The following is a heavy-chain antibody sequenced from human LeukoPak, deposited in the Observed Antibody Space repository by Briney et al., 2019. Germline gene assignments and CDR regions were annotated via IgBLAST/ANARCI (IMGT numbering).Heavy chain of an antibody. CDR2: IYYSGST. CDR3: ARAAVAGTGAVWWSLP. V-gene: IGHV4-59*01. J-gene: IGHJ5*02. Sequence: SETLSLTCTDPGGSISSYYWSWIRQPPGKGLEWIGYIYYSGSTNYNHSLKSRVTISVDTSKNQFSLKLSSVTAADTAVYFFARAAVAGTGAVWWSLPWGQGTLVTVSS. D-gene: IGHD6-19*01. CDR1: GGSISSYY.